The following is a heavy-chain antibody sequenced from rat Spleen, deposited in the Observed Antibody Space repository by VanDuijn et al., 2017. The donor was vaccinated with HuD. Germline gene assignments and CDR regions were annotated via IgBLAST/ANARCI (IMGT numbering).Heavy chain of an antibody. V-gene: IGHV3-1*01. D-gene: IGHD1-11*01. Sequence: EVQLQESGPGLVKPSQSLSLTCSVTGFSITSNYWGWIRKFPGNKMEWMGYITYSGGTTYNPSLKSRISITRDTSKNQFFLQLNSVTTEDTATYYCARRHYGYTDYFDYWGQGVMVPVSS. J-gene: IGHJ2*01. CDR3: ARRHYGYTDYFDY. CDR1: GFSITSNY. CDR2: ITYSGGT.